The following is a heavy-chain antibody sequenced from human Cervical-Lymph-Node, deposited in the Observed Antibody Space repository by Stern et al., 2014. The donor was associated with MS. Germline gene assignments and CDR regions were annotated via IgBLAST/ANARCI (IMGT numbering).Heavy chain of an antibody. CDR2: SSTTGKTI. J-gene: IGHJ4*02. V-gene: IGHV3-11*01. CDR1: GFTFSDYH. Sequence: DQLVESGGGSVQPGGSLRLSCAVSGFTFSDYHMHWIRQAPGKGLAWISYSSTTGKTIYYADSVKGRFTISRDNAKNSLYLQMNSLRVEDTAVYYCVRASDPLFEYWGQGTLVTVSS. D-gene: IGHD2-21*02. CDR3: VRASDPLFEY.